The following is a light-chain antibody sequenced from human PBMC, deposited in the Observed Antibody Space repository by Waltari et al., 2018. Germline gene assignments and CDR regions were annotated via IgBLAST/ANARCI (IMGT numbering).Light chain of an antibody. CDR3: SSQSTNSVVL. CDR1: ISDVGGFNS. V-gene: IGLV2-14*03. J-gene: IGLJ3*02. Sequence: QSALTQPASVSGSPGQSITISCTGTISDVGGFNSVSWYQVHPGQAPRVMIYDVINRPPGVSDRFSASMSGNTASLTISGLQAEDEGDYYCSSQSTNSVVLFGGGTKLTVL. CDR2: DVI.